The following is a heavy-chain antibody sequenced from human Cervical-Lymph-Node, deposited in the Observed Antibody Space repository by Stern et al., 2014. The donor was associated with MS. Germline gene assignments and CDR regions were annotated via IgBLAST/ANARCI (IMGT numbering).Heavy chain of an antibody. D-gene: IGHD3-3*01. CDR3: AREVWRGLGVTPFAYDL. CDR1: GFTFINHG. CDR2: IWYDGTRK. J-gene: IGHJ3*01. V-gene: IGHV3-33*01. Sequence: VQLVESGGGVVQPGRSLRLSCAASGFTFINHGMHWVRQSPGKGLEWMALIWYDGTRKYYADSVKGRFTISSDNSKNTLYLQMNSLRDEDTAVYYCAREVWRGLGVTPFAYDLWGQGTLVGVSS.